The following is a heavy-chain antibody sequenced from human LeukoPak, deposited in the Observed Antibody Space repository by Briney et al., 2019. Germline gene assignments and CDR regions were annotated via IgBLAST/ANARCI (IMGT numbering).Heavy chain of an antibody. CDR2: ISSSSSYI. Sequence: PGGSLRLSCAASGFTFSSYSMNWVRQAPGEGLEWVSSISSSSSYIYYADSVKGRFTISRDNAKNSLYLQMNSLRAEDTAVYYCARERDGYSSSWAIDYWGQGTLVTVSS. D-gene: IGHD6-13*01. V-gene: IGHV3-21*01. J-gene: IGHJ4*02. CDR1: GFTFSSYS. CDR3: ARERDGYSSSWAIDY.